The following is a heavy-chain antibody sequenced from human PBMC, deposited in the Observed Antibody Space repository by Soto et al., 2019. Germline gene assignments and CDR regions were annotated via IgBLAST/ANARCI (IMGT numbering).Heavy chain of an antibody. CDR3: AKDLPLLIPYYYDSSSY. CDR1: GFTFSSYA. CDR2: ISGSGGST. J-gene: IGHJ4*02. V-gene: IGHV3-23*01. D-gene: IGHD3-22*01. Sequence: GGSLRLSCAASGFTFSSYAMSWVRQAPGKGLEWVSAISGSGGSTYYADSVKGRFTISRDNSKNTLYLQMNSLRAEDTAVYYCAKDLPLLIPYYYDSSSYWGQGTLVTVSS.